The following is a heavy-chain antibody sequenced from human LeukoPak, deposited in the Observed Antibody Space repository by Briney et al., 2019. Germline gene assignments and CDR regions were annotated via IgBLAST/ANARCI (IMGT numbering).Heavy chain of an antibody. Sequence: GGSLRLSCAASGFTFSSYSMNWVRQAPGKGLEWVSSISSSGSTIYYADSVKGRFTISRDNAKNSLYLQMNSLRAEDTAVYYCARDKAAAGPRNSYWGQGTLVTVSS. J-gene: IGHJ4*02. V-gene: IGHV3-21*04. D-gene: IGHD6-13*01. CDR1: GFTFSSYS. CDR2: ISSSGSTI. CDR3: ARDKAAAGPRNSY.